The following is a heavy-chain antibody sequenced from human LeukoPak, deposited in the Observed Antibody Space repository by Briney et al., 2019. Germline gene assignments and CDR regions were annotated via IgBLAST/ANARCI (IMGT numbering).Heavy chain of an antibody. CDR2: IYYSGST. CDR3: ARDLNRGSGDFDI. J-gene: IGHJ3*02. D-gene: IGHD2-21*01. Sequence: SETLSLTCTVSGCSISNGGYDWSWIRQHPGKGREWIGYIYYSGSTSYNPSLKSRVTIPVDTSKHQFSLKLSSVSAAHTAVYYCARDLNRGSGDFDIWGQGTMVTVSS. CDR1: GCSISNGGYD. V-gene: IGHV4-31*03.